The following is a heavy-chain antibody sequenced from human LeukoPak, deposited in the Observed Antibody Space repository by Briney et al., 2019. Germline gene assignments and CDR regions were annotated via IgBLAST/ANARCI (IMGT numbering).Heavy chain of an antibody. CDR2: IYSGGST. CDR3: ARAQAGWSGASFDP. V-gene: IGHV3-66*01. CDR1: GFTVSSNY. Sequence: PGGSLRLSCAASGFTVSSNYMSWVRQAPGKGLEWVSVIYSGGSTYYADSVKGRFTISRDNSKNTLYLQMNSLRAEDTAVYYCARAQAGWSGASFDPWGQGTLVTVSS. J-gene: IGHJ5*02.